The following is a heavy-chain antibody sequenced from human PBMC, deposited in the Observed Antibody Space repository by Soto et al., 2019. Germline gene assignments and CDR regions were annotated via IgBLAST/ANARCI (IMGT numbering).Heavy chain of an antibody. CDR1: GFSFSDHY. CDR2: IRNKANSYTT. CDR3: ARGVVYSSNDY. V-gene: IGHV3-72*01. J-gene: IGHJ4*02. D-gene: IGHD2-8*02. Sequence: EVQLVESGGGLVQPGGSLRLSCAASGFSFSDHYMDWVRQAPGKGLEWVGRIRNKANSYTTEYAASVKGRFTIARDESTSSLYLQMNSLKTEDTAVYYCARGVVYSSNDYWGQGTLVTVSS.